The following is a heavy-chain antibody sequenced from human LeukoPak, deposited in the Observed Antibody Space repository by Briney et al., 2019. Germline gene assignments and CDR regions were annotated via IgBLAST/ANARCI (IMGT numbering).Heavy chain of an antibody. CDR3: ARDPLGQWLVQSYYFDY. CDR2: ISSSSSYT. D-gene: IGHD6-19*01. CDR1: GFTFSDYY. V-gene: IGHV3-11*06. J-gene: IGHJ4*02. Sequence: PGGSLRLPCADSGFTFSDYYMSWIRQAPGKGLEWVSYISSSSSYTNYADSVKGRFTISRDNAKNSLYLQMNSLRAEDTAVYYCARDPLGQWLVQSYYFDYWGQGTLVTVSS.